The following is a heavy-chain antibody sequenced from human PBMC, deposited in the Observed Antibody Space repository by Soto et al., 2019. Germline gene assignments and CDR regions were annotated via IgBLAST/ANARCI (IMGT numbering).Heavy chain of an antibody. J-gene: IGHJ3*02. D-gene: IGHD2-21*01. Sequence: ASVKVSCKASGYTFTSYGISWVRQAPGQGLEWMGWISAYNGNTNYAQKLQGRVTMTTDTSTSTAYMELRSLRSDDTAVYYCWGGGRSFCGGRGQSSALDICGQRSMVPVS. CDR2: ISAYNGNT. CDR3: WGGGRSFCGGRGQSSALDI. CDR1: GYTFTSYG. V-gene: IGHV1-18*01.